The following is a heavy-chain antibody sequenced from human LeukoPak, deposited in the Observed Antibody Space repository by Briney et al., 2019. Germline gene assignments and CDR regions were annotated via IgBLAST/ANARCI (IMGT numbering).Heavy chain of an antibody. V-gene: IGHV1-2*02. CDR2: INPNSGRT. D-gene: IGHD2-2*01. CDR1: GYTFTGYY. Sequence: GASVKVSCKASGYTFTGYYMHWVRQALGQGLEWMGWINPNSGRTNYAQKFQGRVTMTRDTSISTAYMELSRLRSDDTAVYYCARSQLPTSLYYWGQGTLVTVSS. J-gene: IGHJ4*02. CDR3: ARSQLPTSLYY.